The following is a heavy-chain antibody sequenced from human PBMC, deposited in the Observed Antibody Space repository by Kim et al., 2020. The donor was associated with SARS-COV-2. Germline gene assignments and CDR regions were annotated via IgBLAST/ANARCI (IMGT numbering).Heavy chain of an antibody. Sequence: SGKGRLTISRDNAKNSLYLQMNSLRAEDTAVYYCARELDFGVVIIPAIDYWGQGTLVTVSS. D-gene: IGHD3-3*01. V-gene: IGHV3-11*05. CDR3: ARELDFGVVIIPAIDY. J-gene: IGHJ4*02.